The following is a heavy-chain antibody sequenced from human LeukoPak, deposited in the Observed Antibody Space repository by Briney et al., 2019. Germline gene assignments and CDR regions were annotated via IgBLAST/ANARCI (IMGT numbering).Heavy chain of an antibody. CDR3: AREVGYCTNGVRRNPLAAAGYFDY. CDR2: ISAYNGNT. J-gene: IGHJ4*02. V-gene: IGHV1-18*01. D-gene: IGHD2-8*01. Sequence: ASVEVSCKASGGTFSSYAISWVRQAPGQGLEWTGWISAYNGNTNYAQKLQGRVTMTTDTSTSTAYMELRSLRSDDTAVYYCAREVGYCTNGVRRNPLAAAGYFDYWGQGTLVTVSS. CDR1: GGTFSSYA.